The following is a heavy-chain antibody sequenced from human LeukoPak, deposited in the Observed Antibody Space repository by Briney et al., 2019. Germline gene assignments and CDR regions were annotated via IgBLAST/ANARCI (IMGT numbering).Heavy chain of an antibody. CDR2: IYYSGST. J-gene: IGHJ6*02. D-gene: IGHD6-19*01. CDR3: ARDVAVASYYNYYGLDV. Sequence: TSETLSLTCTVSGGSVSSGSYYWSWIRQPPGMGLEWIGYIYYSGSTNYNPSLKSRVTISVDTSKNQFSLKLSSVTAADTAVYYCARDVAVASYYNYYGLDVWGQGTTVTVSS. V-gene: IGHV4-61*01. CDR1: GGSVSSGSYY.